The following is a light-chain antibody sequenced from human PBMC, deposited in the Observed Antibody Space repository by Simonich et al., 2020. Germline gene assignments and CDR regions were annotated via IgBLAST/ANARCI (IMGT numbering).Light chain of an antibody. CDR1: SSDVGGYNY. CDR2: DVS. V-gene: IGLV2-14*01. Sequence: QSALTQPASVSGSPGQSITISCPGTSSDVGGYNYVSWYQQPPGKAPKLMIYDVSKRPSGVSNCFYGSKSGNTASLTISGLQAEDEADYYCSSYTSSSAVVFGGGTKLTVL. J-gene: IGLJ2*01. CDR3: SSYTSSSAVV.